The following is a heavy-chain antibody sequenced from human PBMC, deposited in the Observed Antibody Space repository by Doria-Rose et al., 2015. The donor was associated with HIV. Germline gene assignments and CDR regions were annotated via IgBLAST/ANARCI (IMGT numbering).Heavy chain of an antibody. V-gene: IGHV2-26*01. CDR1: GVSLSSPGMG. Sequence: QESGPVLVKPTETLTLTCTVSGVSLSSPGMGVSWIRQPPGKALEWLAHTFSDDERSYKTSLKSRLTISRGTSKSQVVLTMTDMDPVDTATYYCARIKSSRWYHKYYFDFWGQGTLDIVSA. CDR2: TFSDDER. CDR3: ARIKSSRWYHKYYFDF. D-gene: IGHD6-13*01. J-gene: IGHJ4*02.